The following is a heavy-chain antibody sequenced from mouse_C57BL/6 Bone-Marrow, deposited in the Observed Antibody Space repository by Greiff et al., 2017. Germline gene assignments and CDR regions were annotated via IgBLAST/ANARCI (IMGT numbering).Heavy chain of an antibody. J-gene: IGHJ4*01. D-gene: IGHD3-2*02. CDR1: GYTFTGYW. Sequence: QVQLQQSGAELMKPGASVKLSCKATGYTFTGYWIEWVKQRPGHGLEWIGEILPGSGSTNYNEKVKGKATFTAETYSNTAYMQLSSLTTEDSAIYYCARHVDSSGSYYYAMDYWGQGTSVTVSS. V-gene: IGHV1-9*01. CDR3: ARHVDSSGSYYYAMDY. CDR2: ILPGSGST.